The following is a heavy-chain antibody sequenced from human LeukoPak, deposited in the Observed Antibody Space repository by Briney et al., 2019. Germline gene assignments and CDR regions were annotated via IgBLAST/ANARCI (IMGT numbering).Heavy chain of an antibody. J-gene: IGHJ3*02. CDR1: GFTFSSYS. D-gene: IGHD5-24*01. V-gene: IGHV3-48*01. CDR2: ISSASNTI. CDR3: AKGRGGYNPRFDAFDI. Sequence: GGSLRLSCAASGFTFSSYSMNWVRQAPGKGLEWVSYISSASNTIYYADSVKGRFTISRDNAKNSLYLQMNSLRAEDTAMYYCAKGRGGYNPRFDAFDIWGQGTMVTVSS.